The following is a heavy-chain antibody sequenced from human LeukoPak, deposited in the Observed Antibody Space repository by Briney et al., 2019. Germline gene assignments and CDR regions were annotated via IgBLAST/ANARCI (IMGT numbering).Heavy chain of an antibody. Sequence: QSGGSLRPSCAASGFTFSSYAMHWVRQAPGKGLEYASAISSNGGSTYYANSVKGRFTISRDNSKNTLYLQMGSLRAEDMAVYYCARGYSYGSYFDYWGQGTLVTVSS. CDR3: ARGYSYGSYFDY. D-gene: IGHD5-18*01. J-gene: IGHJ4*02. CDR1: GFTFSSYA. V-gene: IGHV3-64*01. CDR2: ISSNGGST.